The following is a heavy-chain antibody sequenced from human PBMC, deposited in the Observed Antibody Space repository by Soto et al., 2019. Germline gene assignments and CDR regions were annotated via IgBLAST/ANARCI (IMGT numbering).Heavy chain of an antibody. D-gene: IGHD1-26*01. V-gene: IGHV1-18*01. CDR1: GHTFTSYG. Sequence: QVQLVQSGGEVKKPGASVKVSCKASGHTFTSYGISWVRQAPGQGLEWMGWISAYNGNTAYSQKLQGRVTMTTDTSTSTAYMELRSLTSDDTAMYYCARDHRWELPRFDSWGQGTLVTVSS. CDR3: ARDHRWELPRFDS. J-gene: IGHJ4*02. CDR2: ISAYNGNT.